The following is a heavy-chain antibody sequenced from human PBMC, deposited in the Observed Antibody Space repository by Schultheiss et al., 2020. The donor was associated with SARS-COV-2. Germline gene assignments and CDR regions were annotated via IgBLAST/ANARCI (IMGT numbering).Heavy chain of an antibody. V-gene: IGHV1-24*01. CDR3: ARVYIVATITDYYYYMDV. CDR2: FDPEDGET. D-gene: IGHD5-12*01. CDR1: GYTLTELS. J-gene: IGHJ6*03. Sequence: ASVKVSCKVSGYTLTELSMHWVRQAPGKGLEWMGGFDPEDGETIYAQKFQGRVTMTRNTSISTAYMELSSLRSEDTAVYYCARVYIVATITDYYYYMDVWGKGTTVTVSS.